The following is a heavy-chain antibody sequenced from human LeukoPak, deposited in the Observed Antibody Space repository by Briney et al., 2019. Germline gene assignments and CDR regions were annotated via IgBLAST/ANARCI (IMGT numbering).Heavy chain of an antibody. CDR3: VRNQRGRSPPP. V-gene: IGHV1-69*02. CDR1: GGTFSSYT. CDR2: IIPILGIA. D-gene: IGHD3-10*01. Sequence: VASVKVSCKASGGTFSSYTISWVRQAPGQGLEWMGRIIPILGIANYAQKFQGRVTITADKSTSTAYMELSSLRSEDTAVYYCVRNQRGRSPPPWGQGTLVTVSS. J-gene: IGHJ5*02.